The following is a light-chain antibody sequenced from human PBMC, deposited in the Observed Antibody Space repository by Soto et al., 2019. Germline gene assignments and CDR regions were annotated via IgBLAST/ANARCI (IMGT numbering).Light chain of an antibody. CDR2: GVS. CDR3: SSYAGTYIV. CDR1: SSDIGGYNF. J-gene: IGLJ1*01. V-gene: IGLV2-8*01. Sequence: QSVLTQPPSASGSPGQSVTISCTGTSSDIGGYNFVSWYQQHPGKAPKLMIYGVSQRPSGVPDRFSGSKSGNTASLTVSGLQAEDEADYYCSSYAGTYIVFGTGTKVTVL.